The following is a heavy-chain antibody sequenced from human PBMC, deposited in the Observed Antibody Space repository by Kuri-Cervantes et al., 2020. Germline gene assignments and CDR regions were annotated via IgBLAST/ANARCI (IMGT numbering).Heavy chain of an antibody. CDR1: GGTVMSGVW. CDR2: VHASGST. J-gene: IGHJ4*02. Sequence: GSLRLSCTVSGGTVMSGVWWSWVRQPPGKGLEWIGEVHASGSTKYNPSLESRVSISVDTSNQFSLKLSSVTAADTAVYYCARLFSRGPPFASVWATRGTRFDYWGQGTLVTVSS. V-gene: IGHV4-4*02. CDR3: ARLFSRGPPFASVWATRGTRFDY. D-gene: IGHD6-19*01.